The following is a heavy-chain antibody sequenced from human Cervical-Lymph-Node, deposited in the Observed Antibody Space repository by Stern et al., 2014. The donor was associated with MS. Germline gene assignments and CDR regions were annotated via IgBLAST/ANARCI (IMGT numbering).Heavy chain of an antibody. D-gene: IGHD3-22*01. J-gene: IGHJ4*02. Sequence: DQLVQSGGGLVQPGGSLRLSCAASAFTFSSYSMNWVRQAPGKGLEWVSYISSSSSTIYYADSVKGRFTISRDNAKNSLYLQMNSLRAEDTAVYYCARDHERYDRGYFDYWGQGTPVTVSS. V-gene: IGHV3-48*01. CDR3: ARDHERYDRGYFDY. CDR2: ISSSSSTI. CDR1: AFTFSSYS.